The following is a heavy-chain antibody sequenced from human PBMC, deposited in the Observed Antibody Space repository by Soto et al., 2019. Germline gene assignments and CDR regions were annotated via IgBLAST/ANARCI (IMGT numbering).Heavy chain of an antibody. J-gene: IGHJ3*02. CDR1: GYTFTSYA. D-gene: IGHD2-2*02. Sequence: ASVKVSCKASGYTFTSYAMHWVRQAPGQRLEWMGWINAGNGNTKYSQKFQGRVTITRDTSASTAYMELSSLRSEDTAVYYCARDLLYCSSTSCYTAFDIWGQGTMVTVSS. CDR2: INAGNGNT. CDR3: ARDLLYCSSTSCYTAFDI. V-gene: IGHV1-3*01.